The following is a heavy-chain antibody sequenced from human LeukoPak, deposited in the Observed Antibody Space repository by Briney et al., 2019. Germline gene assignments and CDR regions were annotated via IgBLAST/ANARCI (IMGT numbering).Heavy chain of an antibody. CDR3: ARGSIVGATPHDL. D-gene: IGHD1-26*01. CDR2: IYYSGST. V-gene: IGHV4-59*01. Sequence: SETLSLTCTVSGGSLSSYYWSWIRQPPGKGLEWIGYIYYSGSTNYNPSLKSRVTISVDTSKNQFSLKLSSVTAADTAVYYCARGSIVGATPHDLWGRGTLVTVSS. CDR1: GGSLSSYY. J-gene: IGHJ2*01.